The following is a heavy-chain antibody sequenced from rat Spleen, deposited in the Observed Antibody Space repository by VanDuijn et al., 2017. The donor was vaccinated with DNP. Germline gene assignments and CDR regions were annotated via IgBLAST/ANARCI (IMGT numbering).Heavy chain of an antibody. CDR1: GFTFSKYG. CDR3: ARGVYYYSATYWYFDF. J-gene: IGHJ1*01. Sequence: EVRLVESGGGLVQPGRSLKLSCVASGFTFSKYGMAWVRQAPKKGLEWVATISTSGSTYYPDSVKGRFTISRDNAKNTLYLQMNSLRSEDTATYYCARGVYYYSATYWYFDFWGPGTMVSVSS. D-gene: IGHD1-1*01. V-gene: IGHV5S13*01. CDR2: ISTSGST.